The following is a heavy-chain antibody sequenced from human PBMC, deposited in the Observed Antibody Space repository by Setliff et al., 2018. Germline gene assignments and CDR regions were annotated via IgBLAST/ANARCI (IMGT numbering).Heavy chain of an antibody. V-gene: IGHV4-34*01. D-gene: IGHD3-22*01. Sequence: SETLSLTCAVYGGSFSGYYWSWIRQPPGKGLEWIGEINHSGSTNYNPSLKSRVTISVETSENQFSLKLSSVTAAATAVYYCAKGPDSSGYQGWFDPWGQGTLVTVSS. J-gene: IGHJ5*02. CDR3: AKGPDSSGYQGWFDP. CDR2: INHSGST. CDR1: GGSFSGYY.